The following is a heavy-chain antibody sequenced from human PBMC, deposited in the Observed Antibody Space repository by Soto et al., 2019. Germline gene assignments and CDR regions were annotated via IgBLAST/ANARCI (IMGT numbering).Heavy chain of an antibody. CDR3: AREGPYRSGSHDY. Sequence: SETLSLTCAVSGGSISSGGYSWSWIRQPPGKGLEWIGYIYHSGSTYYNPSLKSRVTISVDRSKNQFSLKLSSVTAADTAVYYCAREGPYRSGSHDYWGQGTLVTVSS. CDR2: IYHSGST. V-gene: IGHV4-30-2*01. D-gene: IGHD3-10*01. J-gene: IGHJ4*02. CDR1: GGSISSGGYS.